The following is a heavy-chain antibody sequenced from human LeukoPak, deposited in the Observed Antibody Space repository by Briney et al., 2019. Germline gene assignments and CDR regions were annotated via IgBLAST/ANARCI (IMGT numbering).Heavy chain of an antibody. Sequence: SGGSLRLSCAASGFTFSSYGMHWVRQAPGKGLEWVAVIWYDGSNKYYADSVKGRSTISRDNAKSSLYLQMNSLRAEDTAVYYCARRMATVAYDYWGQGTLVTVSS. J-gene: IGHJ4*02. V-gene: IGHV3-33*01. CDR3: ARRMATVAYDY. CDR1: GFTFSSYG. CDR2: IWYDGSNK. D-gene: IGHD4-23*01.